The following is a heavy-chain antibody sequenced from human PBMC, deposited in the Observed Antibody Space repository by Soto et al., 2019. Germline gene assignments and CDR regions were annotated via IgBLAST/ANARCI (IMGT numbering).Heavy chain of an antibody. Sequence: LGTPSLNRSFLWGSINSGPFSWGWVRPPPGKGVVWIGTFHYSGRTYYSPSLESRVTISVDTSKNQFSLKVSSVTAADTAVFYCARLAGYCSGTSCYGYYGMDVWGQGTTVTVSS. CDR1: WGSINSGPFS. J-gene: IGHJ6*02. V-gene: IGHV4-39*01. CDR2: FHYSGRT. CDR3: ARLAGYCSGTSCYGYYGMDV. D-gene: IGHD2-2*01.